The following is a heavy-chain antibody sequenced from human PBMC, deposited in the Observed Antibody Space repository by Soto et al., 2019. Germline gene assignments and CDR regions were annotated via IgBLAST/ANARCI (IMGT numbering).Heavy chain of an antibody. Sequence: GGSLRLSCAASGFTVSSNYMSWVRQAPGKGLEWVSVIYSGGSTYYADSVKGRFTISRDNSKNTLYLQMNSLRAEDTAVYYCAREYYDILTGYYTYFDYWGQGTLVTVSS. D-gene: IGHD3-9*01. CDR3: AREYYDILTGYYTYFDY. CDR1: GFTVSSNY. V-gene: IGHV3-66*01. CDR2: IYSGGST. J-gene: IGHJ4*02.